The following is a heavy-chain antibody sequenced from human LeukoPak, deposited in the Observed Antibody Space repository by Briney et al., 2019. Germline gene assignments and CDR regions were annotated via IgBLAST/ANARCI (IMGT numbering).Heavy chain of an antibody. CDR2: ISYDGSNK. CDR1: GFTFSSSV. D-gene: IGHD4-11*01. Sequence: GGSLRLSCAASGFTFSSSVMHWVRQAPGKGLEWVAVISYDGSNKYYADSVKGRFTISRDNSKNTLYLQMNSLRAEDTAVYYCAKEGYSNYDWFDPWGQGTLVTVSS. V-gene: IGHV3-30*18. J-gene: IGHJ5*02. CDR3: AKEGYSNYDWFDP.